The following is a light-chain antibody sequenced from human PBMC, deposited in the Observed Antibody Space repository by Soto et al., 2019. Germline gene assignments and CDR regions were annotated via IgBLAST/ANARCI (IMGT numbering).Light chain of an antibody. CDR3: ETWDSNTRV. J-gene: IGLJ1*01. CDR2: LEGSGCY. CDR1: SGHSSYI. V-gene: IGLV4-60*02. Sequence: QPVLTQSSSASASLGSSVKLTCTLSSGHSSYIIAWHQQQPGKAPRYLMKLEGSGCYDKGSGVPDRFSGSSSGADRYLTISNLQFEDEADYYCETWDSNTRVFGTGTKLTVL.